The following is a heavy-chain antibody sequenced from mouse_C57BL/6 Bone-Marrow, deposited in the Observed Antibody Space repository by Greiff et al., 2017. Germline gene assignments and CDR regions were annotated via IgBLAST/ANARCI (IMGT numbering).Heavy chain of an antibody. Sequence: EVKLVESGGGLVQSGRSLRLSCATSGFTFSDFYMEWVRQAPGKGLEWIAASRNKANDYTTEYSASVKGRFIVSRDTSQSILYLQMNALRAEDTAIYYCARYYYGSSDWYFDVWGTGTTVTVSS. J-gene: IGHJ1*03. CDR1: GFTFSDFY. D-gene: IGHD1-1*01. CDR2: SRNKANDYTT. V-gene: IGHV7-1*01. CDR3: ARYYYGSSDWYFDV.